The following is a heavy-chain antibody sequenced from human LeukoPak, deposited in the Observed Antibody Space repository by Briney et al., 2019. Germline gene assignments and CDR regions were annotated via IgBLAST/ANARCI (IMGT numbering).Heavy chain of an antibody. D-gene: IGHD1-7*01. V-gene: IGHV3-15*04. Sequence: GGSLRLSCAASGFTFNYAWMSWVRQVPGKGLEWVGQTVSEIDGGTTDYATPVKGRYTISRDDSKSTLYLQMNSLKIEDTAVYYCTTDEDWNYARKDVWGQGATVIVSS. J-gene: IGHJ6*02. CDR3: TTDEDWNYARKDV. CDR1: GFTFNYAW. CDR2: TVSEIDGGTT.